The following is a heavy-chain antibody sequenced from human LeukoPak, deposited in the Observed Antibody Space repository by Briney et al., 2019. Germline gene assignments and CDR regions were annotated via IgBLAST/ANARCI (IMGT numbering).Heavy chain of an antibody. D-gene: IGHD2-2*02. V-gene: IGHV1-18*04. CDR3: AREYCENSRCYNPDY. J-gene: IGHJ4*02. CDR1: GYTFTSFG. CDR2: INTNNGDT. Sequence: ASVKVSCKASGYTFTSFGISWVRQAPGQGLEWMTWINTNNGDTEYAQKFQGRVTMTTDTSTSTAYMELRSLRSDDTAVYYCAREYCENSRCYNPDYWGQGTLVTVSS.